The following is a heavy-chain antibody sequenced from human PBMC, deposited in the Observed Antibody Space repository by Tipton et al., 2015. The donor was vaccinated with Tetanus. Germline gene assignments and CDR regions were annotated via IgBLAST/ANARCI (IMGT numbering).Heavy chain of an antibody. J-gene: IGHJ6*02. CDR2: INPSGGST. D-gene: IGHD2-21*02. CDR3: ARDSKVVVTAIYYYYGMDV. V-gene: IGHV1-46*01. Sequence: QLVQSGAEVKKPGASVKVSCKASGYTFTSYYMHWVRQAPGQGLEWMGIINPSGGSTSYAQKFQGRVTMTRDTSTSTVYMELSSLRSEDTAVYYCARDSKVVVTAIYYYYGMDVWGQGTTVTVSS. CDR1: GYTFTSYY.